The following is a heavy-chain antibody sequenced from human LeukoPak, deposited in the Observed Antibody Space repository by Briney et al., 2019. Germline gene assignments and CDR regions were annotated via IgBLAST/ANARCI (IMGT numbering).Heavy chain of an antibody. CDR1: AFTFNNAW. CDR2: IKSKTDGGTR. V-gene: IGHV3-15*01. Sequence: GGSLRLSCVASAFTFNNAWMTWVRQAPENVLVWVGRIKSKTDGGTRDYAAAVKARFTISRDASNKTLYLQMNSMRKEDTAVYCCTTDGFLQREGKSHYVDGWGKGTTVSVSS. CDR3: TTDGFLQREGKSHYVDG. J-gene: IGHJ6*03. D-gene: IGHD5-24*01.